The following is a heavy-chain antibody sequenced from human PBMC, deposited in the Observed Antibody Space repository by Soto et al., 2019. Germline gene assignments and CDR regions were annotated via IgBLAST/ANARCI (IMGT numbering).Heavy chain of an antibody. V-gene: IGHV1-69*13. CDR3: ARGPSSSDWRYYHYYGMDV. CDR2: IIPIFGTA. Sequence: SVKVSCKASGGTFTSYAISWVRQAPGQGLEWMGGIIPIFGTANYAQKLQGRVTITADESTSTAYMELSSLRSEDTAAYYCARGPSSSDWRYYHYYGMDVWG. D-gene: IGHD6-19*01. CDR1: GGTFTSYA. J-gene: IGHJ6*02.